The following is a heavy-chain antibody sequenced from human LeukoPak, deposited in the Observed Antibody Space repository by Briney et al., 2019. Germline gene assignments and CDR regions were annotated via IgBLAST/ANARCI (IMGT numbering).Heavy chain of an antibody. CDR2: ISWNSGSI. V-gene: IGHV3-9*01. CDR1: GFTFDDYA. CDR3: AKDWDRSGGYYFDS. Sequence: PGGSLRLSCAASGFTFDDYAMHWVRHAPGKGLEWVSGISWNSGSIGYADSVKGRFTISRDNAKNSLYLQMNSLRAEDTALYYCAKDWDRSGGYYFDSWGQGTLVTVSS. D-gene: IGHD1-26*01. J-gene: IGHJ4*02.